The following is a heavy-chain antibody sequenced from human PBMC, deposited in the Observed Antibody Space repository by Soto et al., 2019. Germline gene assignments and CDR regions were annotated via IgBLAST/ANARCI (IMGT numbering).Heavy chain of an antibody. CDR3: ARVNLVDTATLFDY. D-gene: IGHD5-18*01. Sequence: QVQLQESGPGLVKPSETLYLTCTVSGGSISSYYGSWIRQPPGKVLEWMGYIYYSGSTNYNPSLKCRVTITVDTSKHQFSQKLSSVTAADTVVYYCARVNLVDTATLFDYWGQGTLVNVSS. V-gene: IGHV4-59*01. CDR1: GGSISSYY. CDR2: IYYSGST. J-gene: IGHJ4*02.